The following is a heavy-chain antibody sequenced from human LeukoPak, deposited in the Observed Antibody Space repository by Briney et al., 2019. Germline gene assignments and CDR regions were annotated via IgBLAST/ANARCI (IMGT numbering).Heavy chain of an antibody. CDR3: ARHVTIAAAGILYFDY. Sequence: SETLSLTCTVSGGSIRSYYWSWIRQPPGKGLEWIGYIYTSGSTNYNPSPKSRVTISVDTSKNQFSLKLSSVTAADTAVYYCARHVTIAAAGILYFDYWGQGTLSPSPQ. CDR1: GGSIRSYY. CDR2: IYTSGST. J-gene: IGHJ4*02. V-gene: IGHV4-4*09. D-gene: IGHD6-13*01.